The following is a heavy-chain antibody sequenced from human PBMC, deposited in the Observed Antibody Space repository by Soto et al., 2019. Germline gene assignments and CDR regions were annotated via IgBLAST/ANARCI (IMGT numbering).Heavy chain of an antibody. V-gene: IGHV3-11*01. Sequence: GWSLRLSCAASGFTFSDYYMSWIRQAPGKGLEWVSYISSSGTIISDTDSVKGRFTISRDNAKNSLYLQMNSLRAEDTAVYYCARDLGYYDSSGYFDYWGQGTLVTVSS. CDR3: ARDLGYYDSSGYFDY. D-gene: IGHD3-22*01. CDR1: GFTFSDYY. CDR2: ISSSGTII. J-gene: IGHJ4*02.